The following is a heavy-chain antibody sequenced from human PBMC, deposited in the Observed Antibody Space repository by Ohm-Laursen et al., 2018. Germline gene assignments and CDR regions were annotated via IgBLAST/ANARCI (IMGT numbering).Heavy chain of an antibody. V-gene: IGHV4-34*01. Sequence: SDTLSLTCAVYGGSFSGYYWSWIRQPPGKGLECIGEINHSGSTNYNPSLKSRVTISVDTSKNQFSLKLSSVTAADTAVYYCARGRSSSWYYYGMDVWGQGTTVTVSS. D-gene: IGHD6-13*01. J-gene: IGHJ6*02. CDR1: GGSFSGYY. CDR2: INHSGST. CDR3: ARGRSSSWYYYGMDV.